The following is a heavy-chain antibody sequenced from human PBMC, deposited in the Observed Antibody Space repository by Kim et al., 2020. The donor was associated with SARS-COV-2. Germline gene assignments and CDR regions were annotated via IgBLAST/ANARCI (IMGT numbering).Heavy chain of an antibody. CDR2: IYYSGST. J-gene: IGHJ3*01. CDR1: GGSISSGGYY. CDR3: ARAPTRIVLVLAFDV. Sequence: SETLSLTCTVSGGSISSGGYYWSWIRQHPGKGLEWIGYIYYSGSTYYNPSLKSRVTITVDTSKNQFLLKLSSVTAADTEEYYCARAPTRIVLVLAFDVWGQGTMVTVSS. D-gene: IGHD3-22*01. V-gene: IGHV4-31*03.